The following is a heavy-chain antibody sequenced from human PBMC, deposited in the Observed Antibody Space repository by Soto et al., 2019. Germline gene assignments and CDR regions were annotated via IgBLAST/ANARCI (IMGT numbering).Heavy chain of an antibody. V-gene: IGHV1-3*01. CDR3: ARGLPKPYYDFWSGYYDNWFDT. Sequence: GASAKVSCKASGYTLTCYALHWVRQDPGQRLEWMGWINAGNGNTKYSQKFQGRVTITRDTSASTAYMELSSLRSEDTAVYYCARGLPKPYYDFWSGYYDNWFDTWGQGTLVTLSS. CDR1: GYTLTCYA. J-gene: IGHJ5*02. D-gene: IGHD3-3*01. CDR2: INAGNGNT.